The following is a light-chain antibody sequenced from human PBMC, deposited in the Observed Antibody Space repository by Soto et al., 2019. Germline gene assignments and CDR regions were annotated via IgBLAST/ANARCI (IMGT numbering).Light chain of an antibody. Sequence: EIVLTQSPATLSLSPGERATLSFRARTSISNSLAWYQQKPGQAPRPPIYEPSNRATGIPARFSGSGSGTDFTLTISSLEPEDFAVYYCQQRSNWPPMYSFCQGTKLEIK. CDR1: TSISNS. J-gene: IGKJ2*03. CDR3: QQRSNWPPMYS. CDR2: EPS. V-gene: IGKV3-11*01.